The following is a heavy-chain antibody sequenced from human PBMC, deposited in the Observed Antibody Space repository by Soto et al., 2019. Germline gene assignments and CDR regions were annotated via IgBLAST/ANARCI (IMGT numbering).Heavy chain of an antibody. J-gene: IGHJ4*02. D-gene: IGHD5-18*01. V-gene: IGHV3-73*02. Sequence: EVQLVESGGGLVQPGGSLKLSCAASGFTFSGSAMHWVRQASGKGLEWVGRIRSKANSYATASVASVKGRFTISRDQSKNTAYLQMNSLLTADTAVYYCTSEGYSYGVVYWGQGTLVSVSS. CDR2: IRSKANSYAT. CDR3: TSEGYSYGVVY. CDR1: GFTFSGSA.